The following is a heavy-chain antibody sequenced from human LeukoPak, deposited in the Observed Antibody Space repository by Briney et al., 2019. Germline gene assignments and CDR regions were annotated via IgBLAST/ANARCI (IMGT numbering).Heavy chain of an antibody. Sequence: SVKVSCKASGGTFSSYAISWVRQAPGQGLEWMGGIIPIFGTANYAQKFQGRVTITADEPTSTAYMELSSLRSEDTAVYYCARGGEQWLVQGNWFDPWGQGTLVTVSS. CDR3: ARGGEQWLVQGNWFDP. J-gene: IGHJ5*02. CDR1: GGTFSSYA. CDR2: IIPIFGTA. V-gene: IGHV1-69*13. D-gene: IGHD6-19*01.